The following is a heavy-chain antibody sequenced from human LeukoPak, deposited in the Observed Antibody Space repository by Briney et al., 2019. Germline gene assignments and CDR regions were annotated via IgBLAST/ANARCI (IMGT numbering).Heavy chain of an antibody. J-gene: IGHJ3*02. V-gene: IGHV3-21*04. CDR2: ISSSSSYI. Sequence: PGGSLRPSCAASGFTFSSYSMNWVRQAPGKGLEWVSSISSSSSYIYYADSVKGRFTISRDNSKNTLYLQMNSLRAEDTAVYYCAKTGTSYHDAFDIWGQGTMVTASS. CDR1: GFTFSSYS. D-gene: IGHD2-2*01. CDR3: AKTGTSYHDAFDI.